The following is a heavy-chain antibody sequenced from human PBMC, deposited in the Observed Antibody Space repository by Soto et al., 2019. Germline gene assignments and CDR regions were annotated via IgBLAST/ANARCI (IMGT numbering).Heavy chain of an antibody. CDR3: AASFYYYYGMDV. V-gene: IGHV3-30*03. Sequence: QVQLVESGGGVVQPGRSLRLSCAASGFTFSSYGMHWVRQAPGKGLEWVAGISYDGSNKYYADSVKGRFTISRDNSKNTLYLQMNSLRAEDTAVYYCAASFYYYYGMDVWGQGTTVTVSS. CDR2: ISYDGSNK. J-gene: IGHJ6*02. CDR1: GFTFSSYG. D-gene: IGHD3-16*01.